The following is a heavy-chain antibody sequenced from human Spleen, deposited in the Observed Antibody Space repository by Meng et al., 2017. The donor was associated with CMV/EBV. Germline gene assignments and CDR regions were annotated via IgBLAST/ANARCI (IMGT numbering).Heavy chain of an antibody. J-gene: IGHJ4*02. CDR3: AKGGGVVVPAAII. D-gene: IGHD2-2*01. CDR2: ISAYNDNT. V-gene: IGHV1-18*01. CDR1: GSTFTRYG. Sequence: KACGSTFTRYGISGGRQAPGQGFGWMGRISAYNDNTNYAQKLQGRVTMTTDKPTSTAYMELESLRSDDTAVYYCAKGGGVVVPAAIIWGQGTLVTVSS.